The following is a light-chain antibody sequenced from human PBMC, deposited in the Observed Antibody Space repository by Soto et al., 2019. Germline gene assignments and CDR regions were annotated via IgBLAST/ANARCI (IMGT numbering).Light chain of an antibody. CDR2: DDD. Sequence: SSELTQPPSVSVAPGQTARITCGGNNIGSKSVHWYQQKPGQAPVLVVYDDDDRPSGIPERFSGSNSGNTATLTISRVEAGDEADYYCQVWHSSSDHVYVFGTGTKLTVL. V-gene: IGLV3-21*02. CDR3: QVWHSSSDHVYV. J-gene: IGLJ1*01. CDR1: NIGSKS.